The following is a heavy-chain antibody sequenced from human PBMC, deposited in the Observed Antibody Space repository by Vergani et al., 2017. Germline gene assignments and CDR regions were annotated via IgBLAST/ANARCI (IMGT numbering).Heavy chain of an antibody. CDR1: GFTFSSYA. D-gene: IGHD4-23*01. J-gene: IGHJ5*02. CDR2: ISYDGSNK. CDR3: ARSPDYGGNLDWFDP. V-gene: IGHV3-30-3*01. Sequence: QVQLVESGGGVVQPGRSLRLSCAASGFTFSSYAMHWFRQAPGKGLEWVAVISYDGSNKYYADSVKGRFTISRDNSKNTLYLQMNSLRAEDTAVYYCARSPDYGGNLDWFDPWSQGALVTVSS.